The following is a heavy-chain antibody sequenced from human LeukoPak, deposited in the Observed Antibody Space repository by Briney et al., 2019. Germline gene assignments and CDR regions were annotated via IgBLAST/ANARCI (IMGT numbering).Heavy chain of an antibody. D-gene: IGHD2-15*01. CDR2: ISHDGNNK. Sequence: GGSLRLSCAASGFTFSNYAMHWLRQAPVKGLEWVAVISHDGNNKYNADSVNARFTISRDNSKNTLYLQMNSLRAEDTAVYYCARDRDRDIVGDGMDVWGKGTTVTVSS. CDR3: ARDRDRDIVGDGMDV. V-gene: IGHV3-30*04. J-gene: IGHJ6*04. CDR1: GFTFSNYA.